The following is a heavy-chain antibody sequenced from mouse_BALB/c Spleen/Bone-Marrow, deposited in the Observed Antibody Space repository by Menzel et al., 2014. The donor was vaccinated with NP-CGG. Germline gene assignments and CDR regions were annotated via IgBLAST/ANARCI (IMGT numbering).Heavy chain of an antibody. J-gene: IGHJ2*01. CDR2: ILPGGGST. CDR1: GYTFSSYW. Sequence: VHLVESGAELMKPGASVKISCEATGYTFSSYWIEWVKQRPGHGLEWIGEILPGGGSTNYNEKFKGKATFTADTSSNTAYMQLSSLTSEDSAVYYCARRVTTANYWGQGTTLTVSS. CDR3: ARRVTTANY. V-gene: IGHV1-9*01. D-gene: IGHD1-2*01.